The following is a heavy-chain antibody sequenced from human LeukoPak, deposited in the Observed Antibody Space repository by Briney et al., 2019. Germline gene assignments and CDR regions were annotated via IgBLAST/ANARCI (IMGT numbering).Heavy chain of an antibody. V-gene: IGHV1-24*01. J-gene: IGHJ4*02. D-gene: IGHD3-22*01. CDR1: GYTLTELS. CDR2: FDPEDGET. CDR3: ATARYYYDSSGYYPYFDY. Sequence: GASVKVSCKVYGYTLTELSMHWVRQAPGKGLEWMGGFDPEDGETIYAQKFQGRVTMTEDTSTDTAYMELSSLRSEDTAVYYCATARYYYDSSGYYPYFDYWGQGTLVTVSS.